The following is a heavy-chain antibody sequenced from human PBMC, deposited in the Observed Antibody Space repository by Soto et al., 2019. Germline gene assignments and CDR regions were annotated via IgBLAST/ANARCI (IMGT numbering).Heavy chain of an antibody. V-gene: IGHV4-61*01. J-gene: IGHJ6*02. D-gene: IGHD6-19*01. Sequence: QVQLQESGPGLVKPSETLSLTCTVSGGSVSSGSYYWSWIRQPPGQGLEWIGYIYYSGSTNYNPSLKSRVTISVDTSKNQFSRKLSSVTAADTAVYYCARGIDGWYQGRYYYGMDVWGQGTTVTVSS. CDR1: GGSVSSGSYY. CDR2: IYYSGST. CDR3: ARGIDGWYQGRYYYGMDV.